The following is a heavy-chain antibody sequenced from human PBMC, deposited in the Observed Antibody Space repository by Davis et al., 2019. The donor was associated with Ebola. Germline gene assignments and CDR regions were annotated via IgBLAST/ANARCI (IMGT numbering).Heavy chain of an antibody. D-gene: IGHD4-11*01. J-gene: IGHJ6*02. CDR3: AKERARTVTPNTYGMDV. CDR1: GFIVSSYY. V-gene: IGHV3-53*01. Sequence: PGGSLRLSCAASGFIVSSYYMSWVRQAPGKGLEWVSLIYSDDRTYYADSVKGRFTISRDNSKNTLYLQMNSLRAEDTAVYYCAKERARTVTPNTYGMDVWGQGTTVTVSS. CDR2: IYSDDRT.